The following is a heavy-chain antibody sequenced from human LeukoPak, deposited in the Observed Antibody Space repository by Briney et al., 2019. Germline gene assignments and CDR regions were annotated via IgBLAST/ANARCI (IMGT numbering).Heavy chain of an antibody. V-gene: IGHV4-31*03. D-gene: IGHD1-14*01. Sequence: PSETLSLTCSVSGGSISSGGFYWSWVRQHPGKGLEWIGYIQDSGVTSYNPSLKSRLTLSVDTYKSHFSLQLTSVTAADTAVYYCARSAGGGENTTWADLRNYFSYYYMDVWGRGTTVTVSS. J-gene: IGHJ6*03. CDR3: ARSAGGGENTTWADLRNYFSYYYMDV. CDR1: GGSISSGGFY. CDR2: IQDSGVT.